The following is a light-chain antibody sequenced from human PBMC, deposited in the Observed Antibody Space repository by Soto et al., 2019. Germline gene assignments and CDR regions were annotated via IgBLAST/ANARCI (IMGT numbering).Light chain of an antibody. CDR1: QSVSSTY. Sequence: VLTQAPGTLSLNPGDRVTLSCRASQSVSSTYLAWNQQTPGQAPRLLIYGASTRATGIPARFSGSGSGTDFTLTISRLEPEDFALYYCQHYGRSPISSGQGTR. J-gene: IGKJ5*01. CDR2: GAS. V-gene: IGKV3-20*01. CDR3: QHYGRSPIS.